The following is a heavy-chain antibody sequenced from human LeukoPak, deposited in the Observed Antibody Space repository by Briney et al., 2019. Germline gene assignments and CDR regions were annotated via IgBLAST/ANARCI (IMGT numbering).Heavy chain of an antibody. CDR2: IYTSGTT. D-gene: IGHD2-21*01. CDR3: ARGPYCGGDCYFAY. CDR1: SGSISSYY. V-gene: IGHV4-4*07. Sequence: PSEILSLTCTVSSGSISSYYWSWIRQPAGKGLEWIGRIYTSGTTNYNPSLKSRVTMSVDTSRNQFSLKLSSVTAADTAVYYCARGPYCGGDCYFAYWGQGTLVTVSS. J-gene: IGHJ4*02.